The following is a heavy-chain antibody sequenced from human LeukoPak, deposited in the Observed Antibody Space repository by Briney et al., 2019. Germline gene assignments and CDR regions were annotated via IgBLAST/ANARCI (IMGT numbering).Heavy chain of an antibody. V-gene: IGHV1-69*06. D-gene: IGHD2-15*01. CDR2: IIPIFGTA. CDR3: ARGQTYCSGGSCYPLSYAFDI. CDR1: GGTFSSYA. J-gene: IGHJ3*02. Sequence: SVKVSCKASGGTFSSYAISWVRQAPGQGLEWMGEIIPIFGTANYAQKFQGRVTITADKSTSTAYMELSSLRSEDTAVYYCARGQTYCSGGSCYPLSYAFDIWGQGTMVTVSS.